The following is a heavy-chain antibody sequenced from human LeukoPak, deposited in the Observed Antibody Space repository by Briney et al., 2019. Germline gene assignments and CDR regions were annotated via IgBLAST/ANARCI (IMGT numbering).Heavy chain of an antibody. CDR3: ARDLRKTAVAYYFYNGLDV. CDR1: GFTFSSSW. D-gene: IGHD6-19*01. V-gene: IGHV3-74*01. J-gene: IGHJ6*02. Sequence: QTGGSLRLSCAASGFTFSSSWMHWVRQAPGKGLVWVPTIESDGSSTTYAESVKGRFTISRDNAKNTLSLQMNSLRAEDTAVYYCARDLRKTAVAYYFYNGLDVWGQGTTVTVSS. CDR2: IESDGSST.